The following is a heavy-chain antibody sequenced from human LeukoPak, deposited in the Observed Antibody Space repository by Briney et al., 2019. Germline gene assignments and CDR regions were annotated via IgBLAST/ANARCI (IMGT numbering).Heavy chain of an antibody. CDR3: ASPLPYSSSSGVFDY. J-gene: IGHJ4*02. D-gene: IGHD6-6*01. V-gene: IGHV3-23*01. CDR2: ISGSGGST. Sequence: PGGSLRLSCAASGFTFSSYAMSWVRQAPGKGLEWVSAISGSGGSTYYADSVKGRFTISRDNSKNTLYLQMNSLRAEDTAVYYCASPLPYSSSSGVFDYWGQGTLVTVSS. CDR1: GFTFSSYA.